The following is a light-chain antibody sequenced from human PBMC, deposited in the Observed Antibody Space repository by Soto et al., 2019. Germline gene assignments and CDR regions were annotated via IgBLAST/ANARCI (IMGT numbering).Light chain of an antibody. CDR1: QSISSW. J-gene: IGKJ1*01. Sequence: DIQMTQSPSTLSVSVGDRVTITCRASQSISSWLAWYQQKPGKAPKLLIYDASSLESGVPSRFSGSGSGTEFTLTITSLQPDDFATYYCQQYNSYPWTFGQGTKVDIK. V-gene: IGKV1-5*01. CDR2: DAS. CDR3: QQYNSYPWT.